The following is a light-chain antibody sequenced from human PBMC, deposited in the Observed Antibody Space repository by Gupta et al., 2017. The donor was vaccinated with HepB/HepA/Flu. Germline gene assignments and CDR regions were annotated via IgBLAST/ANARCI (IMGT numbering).Light chain of an antibody. J-gene: IGKJ2*01. CDR3: QQYGRPLF. CDR1: QSVGTY. V-gene: IGKV3-20*01. CDR2: DAT. Sequence: EIGLTPSPGTLSLSPGERATLSCRASQSVGTYLAWYQQQPGQAPSLLIFDATIRIPGIPDRFSGSGSGTDFTLTISRLEPEDFAVYYCQQYGRPLFFGQGTKVEIK.